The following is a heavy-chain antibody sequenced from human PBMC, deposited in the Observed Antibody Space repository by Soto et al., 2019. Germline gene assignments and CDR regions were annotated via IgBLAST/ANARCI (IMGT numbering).Heavy chain of an antibody. CDR1: GFTFSSYT. Sequence: GGSLRLSCAASGFTFSSYTLNWVRQAPGKGLEWVSGITGSGSNTYYPDSVKGRFTISRDNSKNTLYLQMNSLRAEDTAVHYCAKYGPVAGTFDYWGQGTLVTVSS. CDR2: ITGSGSNT. J-gene: IGHJ4*02. CDR3: AKYGPVAGTFDY. V-gene: IGHV3-23*01. D-gene: IGHD6-19*01.